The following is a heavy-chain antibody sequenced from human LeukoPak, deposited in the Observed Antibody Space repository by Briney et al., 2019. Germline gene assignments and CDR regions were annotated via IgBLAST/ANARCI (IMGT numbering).Heavy chain of an antibody. CDR3: ARDKWTWRNGGMDV. CDR1: GGSISSYY. V-gene: IGHV4-4*07. Sequence: NPSETLSLTCTVSGGSISSYYWSWIRQPAGKGLEWIGRIYTSGSTNYNPSLKSRVTMSVDTSKNQFSLKLSSVTAADTAVYYCARDKWTWRNGGMDVWGQGTTVTVSS. CDR2: IYTSGST. D-gene: IGHD1-1*01. J-gene: IGHJ6*02.